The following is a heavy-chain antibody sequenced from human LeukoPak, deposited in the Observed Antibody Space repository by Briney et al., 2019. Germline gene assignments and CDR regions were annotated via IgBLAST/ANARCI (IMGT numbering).Heavy chain of an antibody. J-gene: IGHJ4*02. CDR1: GFTLSNYW. CDR2: ITSDGSGT. Sequence: GGSLRLSCAASGFTLSNYWMHWVRQAPGKGLVWVSRITSDGSGTSYADSVKGRFTISRDIPKNTLYLQMNSLRAEDTAVYYCAKDIAPYYSSSWYKNWGQGTLVTVSS. D-gene: IGHD6-13*01. V-gene: IGHV3-74*01. CDR3: AKDIAPYYSSSWYKN.